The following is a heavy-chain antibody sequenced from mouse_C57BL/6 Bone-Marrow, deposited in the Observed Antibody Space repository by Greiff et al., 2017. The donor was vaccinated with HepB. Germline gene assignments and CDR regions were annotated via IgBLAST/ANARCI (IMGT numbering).Heavy chain of an antibody. CDR1: GYTFTSYW. CDR2: IYPGNSDT. Sequence: EVQGVESGTVLARPGASVKMSCKTSGYTFTSYWMHWVKQRPGQGLEWIGAIYPGNSDTSYNQKFKGKAKLTAVTSASTAYMELSSLTNEDSAVYYCTRHYYGSSRLYYFDYWGQGPTLTVSS. CDR3: TRHYYGSSRLYYFDY. D-gene: IGHD1-1*01. J-gene: IGHJ2*01. V-gene: IGHV1-5*01.